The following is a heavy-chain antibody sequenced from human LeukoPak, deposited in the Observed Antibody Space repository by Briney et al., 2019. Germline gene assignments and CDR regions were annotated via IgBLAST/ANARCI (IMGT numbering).Heavy chain of an antibody. CDR3: ARIFTGWLQPFDY. J-gene: IGHJ4*02. CDR1: GGSIRSYF. D-gene: IGHD5-24*01. CDR2: INHSGST. Sequence: SETLSLTCTVSGGSIRSYFWSWIRQPQGKGLEWIGEINHSGSTNYNPSLKSRVTMSVDTSRNQFSLKLTSLSAADTAVYYCARIFTGWLQPFDYWGQGTLVTVSS. V-gene: IGHV4-34*01.